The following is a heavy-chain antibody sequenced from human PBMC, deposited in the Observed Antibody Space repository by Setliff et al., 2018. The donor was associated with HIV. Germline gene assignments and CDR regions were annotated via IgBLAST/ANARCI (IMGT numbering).Heavy chain of an antibody. V-gene: IGHV3-48*01. D-gene: IGHD3-10*01. J-gene: IGHJ4*02. CDR3: AKDKGQKYADY. CDR1: GLTFSTHS. CDR2: ISGSSSPI. Sequence: AGGSLRLSCAASGLTFSTHSMNWVRQAPGKGLEWVSYISGSSSPIYYADSVKGRFTISRDDSKNTLYLQMNSLRAEDTAVYYCAKDKGQKYADYWGQGTVVTVSS.